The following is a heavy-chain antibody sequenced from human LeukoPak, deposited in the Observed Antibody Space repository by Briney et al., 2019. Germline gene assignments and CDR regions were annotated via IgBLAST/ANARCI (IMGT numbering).Heavy chain of an antibody. D-gene: IGHD3-10*01. CDR2: IRGSGERT. V-gene: IGHV3-23*01. CDR1: GFTFSSYA. J-gene: IGHJ6*02. CDR3: AKVYYGSGSYYPNYYYGMDV. Sequence: GGSLRLSCAASGFTFSSYAMSWVRQAPGKGLEWVSLIRGSGERTYHADSVKGRFTISRDNSKNTLYLQMNSLRAEDTAVYYCAKVYYGSGSYYPNYYYGMDVWGQGTTVTVSS.